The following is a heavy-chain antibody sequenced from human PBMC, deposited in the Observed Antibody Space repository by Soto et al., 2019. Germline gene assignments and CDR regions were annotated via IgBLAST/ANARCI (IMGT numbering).Heavy chain of an antibody. CDR2: ISAYNGNT. CDR3: ARDKDGSGSYYNVLYYYYYGMDV. D-gene: IGHD3-10*01. Sequence: ASVKVSCKASGYTFTSYGISWVRQAPGQGLEWMGWISAYNGNTSYAQKLQGRVTMTTDTSTSTAYMELRSLRSDDTAVYYCARDKDGSGSYYNVLYYYYYGMDVWGQGTTVTVSS. CDR1: GYTFTSYG. J-gene: IGHJ6*02. V-gene: IGHV1-18*01.